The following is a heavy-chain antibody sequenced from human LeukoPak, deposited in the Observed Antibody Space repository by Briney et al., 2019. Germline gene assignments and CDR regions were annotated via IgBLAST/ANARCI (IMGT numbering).Heavy chain of an antibody. D-gene: IGHD3-22*01. V-gene: IGHV3-30-3*01. J-gene: IGHJ5*02. CDR2: ISYDGSNE. Sequence: GRSLRLSCAASGFTFTTYAMHWVRQAPGKGLEWVAVISYDGSNEYYADSVKGRFTISRDSSKNTLYLQMNSLRVEDTAVYYCARGGTYYYDSSGFDPWGQGTLVTVPS. CDR1: GFTFTTYA. CDR3: ARGGTYYYDSSGFDP.